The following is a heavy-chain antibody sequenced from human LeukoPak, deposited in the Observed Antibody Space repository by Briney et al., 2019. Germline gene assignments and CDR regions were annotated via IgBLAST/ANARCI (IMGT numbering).Heavy chain of an antibody. CDR2: IYYSGST. J-gene: IGHJ6*02. D-gene: IGHD2-2*01. Sequence: PSETLSLTCTVSGGSISSYYWSWIRQPPGKGLEWIGYIYYSGSTNYNPSLKSRVTISVDTSKNQFSLKLSSVTAADTAVYYCARAGVVVVPAAVHYYYGMDVWGQGTTVTVSS. CDR1: GGSISSYY. CDR3: ARAGVVVVPAAVHYYYGMDV. V-gene: IGHV4-59*08.